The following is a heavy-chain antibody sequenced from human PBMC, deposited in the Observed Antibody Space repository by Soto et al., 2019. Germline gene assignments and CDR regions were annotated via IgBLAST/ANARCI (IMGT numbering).Heavy chain of an antibody. J-gene: IGHJ4*02. CDR1: GGSISSYY. V-gene: IGHV4-59*08. CDR3: ARHNYGSGSTYFDY. CDR2: IYYSGST. D-gene: IGHD3-10*01. Sequence: ETLSLTCTVSGGSISSYYWSWIRQPPGKGLEWIGYIYYSGSTNYNPSLKSRVTISVDTSKNQFPLKLNSMTAADTAVYYCARHNYGSGSTYFDYWGQGTLVNVSS.